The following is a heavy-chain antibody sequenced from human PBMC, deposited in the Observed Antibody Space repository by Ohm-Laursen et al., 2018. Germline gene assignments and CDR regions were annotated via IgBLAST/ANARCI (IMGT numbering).Heavy chain of an antibody. V-gene: IGHV1-2*02. Sequence: ASVKVSCKASGYTFTGYYMHWVRQAPGQGLEWMGWINPNSGGTNYAQKFQGRVTMTRDTSISTAYMELSRLRSDDTAMYYCARDRNPVVISENCLDYWGQGTLVTVSS. CDR2: INPNSGGT. CDR1: GYTFTGYY. J-gene: IGHJ4*02. D-gene: IGHD2-21*01. CDR3: ARDRNPVVISENCLDY.